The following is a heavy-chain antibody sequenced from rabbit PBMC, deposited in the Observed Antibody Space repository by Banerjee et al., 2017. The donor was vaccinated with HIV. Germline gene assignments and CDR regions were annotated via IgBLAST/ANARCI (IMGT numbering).Heavy chain of an antibody. Sequence: QEQLVESGGGLVQPEGSLTLTCTASGFSFSSSYWICWVRQAPGKGLEWIACIYAGSSGSTYYASWAKGRFTISKTSSTTVTLQMTSLTAADTATYFCARRSSVSGADYYPLWGPGTLVTV. D-gene: IGHD1-1*01. CDR2: IYAGSSGST. CDR1: GFSFSSSYW. V-gene: IGHV1S45*01. J-gene: IGHJ4*01. CDR3: ARRSSVSGADYYPL.